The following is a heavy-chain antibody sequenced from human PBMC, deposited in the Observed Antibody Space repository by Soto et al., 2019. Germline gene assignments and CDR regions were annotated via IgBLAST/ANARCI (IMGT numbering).Heavy chain of an antibody. CDR2: IIPIFGTA. Sequence: QVQLVQSGAEVKKPGSSVKVSCKASGGTFSSYAISWVRQAPGQGLEWMGGIIPIFGTANYAQKVQGRVTITADESTSTASMELSSLRSEDTAVYYCARSLTFWRGYFEGGFDYWGQGTLVTVSS. J-gene: IGHJ4*02. D-gene: IGHD3-3*01. V-gene: IGHV1-69*01. CDR1: GGTFSSYA. CDR3: ARSLTFWRGYFEGGFDY.